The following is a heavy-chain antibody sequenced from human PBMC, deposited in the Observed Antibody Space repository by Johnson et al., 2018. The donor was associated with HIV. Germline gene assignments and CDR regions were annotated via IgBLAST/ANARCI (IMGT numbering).Heavy chain of an antibody. D-gene: IGHD1-26*01. V-gene: IGHV3-9*01. J-gene: IGHJ3*02. CDR1: GFTFDDYA. CDR3: AKDRATGAFDI. CDR2: ISWNSGSI. Sequence: VQLVESGGGLVKPGRSLRLSCAASGFTFDDYAMHWVRQAPGKGLEWVSGISWNSGSIGYADSVKGRFTISRDNAKNSLYLQMNSLRAEDTALYYCAKDRATGAFDIWGQGTMVTVSS.